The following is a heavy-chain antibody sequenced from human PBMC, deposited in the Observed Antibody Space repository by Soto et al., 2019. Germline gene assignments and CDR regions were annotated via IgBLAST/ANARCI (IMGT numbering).Heavy chain of an antibody. CDR3: ARAHSTGWPHSFDY. CDR1: GYTFTSYA. D-gene: IGHD6-19*01. V-gene: IGHV1-18*04. J-gene: IGHJ4*02. Sequence: ASVKVSCKASGYTFTSYAISWVRQAPGQGLEWMGWISAYNGYTNYAQKSQDRVTMTKDTSTNTVYMELRTLRPDDSAIFYCARAHSTGWPHSFDYWGQGTLVTVPS. CDR2: ISAYNGYT.